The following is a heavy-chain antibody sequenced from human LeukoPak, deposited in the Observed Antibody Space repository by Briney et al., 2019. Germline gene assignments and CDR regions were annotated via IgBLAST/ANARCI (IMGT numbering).Heavy chain of an antibody. CDR3: ARVKGSGIKERDAFDI. CDR2: IYPGDSDT. V-gene: IGHV5-51*01. D-gene: IGHD3-10*01. Sequence: GESLKISCKASGYSFTSYWIGWVRQMPGKGLQLMGIIYPGDSDTRYSPSFQGQVSISADKSISTAYLQWTSLKASDTAMYYCARVKGSGIKERDAFDIWGQGTMVTVSS. CDR1: GYSFTSYW. J-gene: IGHJ3*02.